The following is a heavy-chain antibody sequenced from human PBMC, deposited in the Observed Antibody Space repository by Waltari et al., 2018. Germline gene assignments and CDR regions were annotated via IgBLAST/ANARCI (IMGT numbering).Heavy chain of an antibody. V-gene: IGHV3-48*01. D-gene: IGHD3-9*01. J-gene: IGHJ3*02. CDR3: AREIRGTGYFPDAFDI. CDR2: SSNSGTTI. CDR1: GFAFSTYS. Sequence: EVQLVESGGGLVQPGGSLRLSCAASGFAFSTYSMNWVRQAPGKGLEWVSYSSNSGTTIYYADSVKGRFTISRDNAQNSLYLQMNSLRAEDTAVYYCAREIRGTGYFPDAFDIWGQGTMVTVSS.